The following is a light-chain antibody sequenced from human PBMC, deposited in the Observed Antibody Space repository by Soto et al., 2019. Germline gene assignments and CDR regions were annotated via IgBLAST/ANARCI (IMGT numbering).Light chain of an antibody. CDR3: QKYYSFPFT. CDR1: QSVLYNSNNKNH. CDR2: GAS. V-gene: IGKV4-1*01. J-gene: IGKJ2*01. Sequence: DFVMTQAPDSLAVSLGERATINCKSSQSVLYNSNNKNHLGWFQQKPGHPPKLLIYGASFRPSGVPDRFSGGGFGTDFTLTISSLQAEDVAVYYCQKYYSFPFTFGQGTKLEI.